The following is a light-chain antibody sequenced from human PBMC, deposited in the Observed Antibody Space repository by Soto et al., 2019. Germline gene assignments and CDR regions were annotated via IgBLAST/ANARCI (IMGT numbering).Light chain of an antibody. CDR1: SSNIGNNY. CDR3: ATWDGSLPAEV. CDR2: DNN. J-gene: IGLJ2*01. Sequence: QAVVTQPPSVSGAPGQKVTISCSGSSSNIGNNYVSWYQQLPGTAPKLLIYDNNKRPSGIPDRFSGSKSGTSGTLDITGLQTGDEADYYCATWDGSLPAEVFGGGTQLTVL. V-gene: IGLV1-51*01.